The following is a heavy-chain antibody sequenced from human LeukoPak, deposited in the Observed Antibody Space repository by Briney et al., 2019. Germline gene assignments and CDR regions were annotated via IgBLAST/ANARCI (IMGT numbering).Heavy chain of an antibody. CDR3: ARPTYSGSYYWFDY. Sequence: GESLKISCAASGFTFSSCGMHWVRQAPGKGLEWVAVIWYDGSNKYYADSVKGRFTISRDNSKNTLYLQMNSLRAEDTAVYYCARPTYSGSYYWFDYWGQGTLVTVSS. CDR2: IWYDGSNK. CDR1: GFTFSSCG. V-gene: IGHV3-33*01. D-gene: IGHD1-26*01. J-gene: IGHJ4*02.